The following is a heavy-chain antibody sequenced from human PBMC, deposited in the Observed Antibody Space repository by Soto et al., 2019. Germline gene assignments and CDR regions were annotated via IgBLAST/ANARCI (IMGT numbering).Heavy chain of an antibody. CDR3: ARDRASGYSSGWYFDY. CDR2: INAGNGNT. Sequence: GASVKVSCKASGYTFTSYAMHWVRQAPGQRLEWMGWINAGNGNTKYSQKFQGRVTITRDTSASTAYMELSSLRSEDTAVYYCARDRASGYSSGWYFDYWGQGTLVTVSS. J-gene: IGHJ4*02. D-gene: IGHD6-19*01. CDR1: GYTFTSYA. V-gene: IGHV1-3*01.